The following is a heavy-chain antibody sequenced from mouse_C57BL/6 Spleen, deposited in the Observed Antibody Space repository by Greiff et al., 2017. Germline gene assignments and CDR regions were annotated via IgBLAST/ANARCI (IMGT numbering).Heavy chain of an antibody. CDR1: GYTFTTYP. Sequence: QVQLKQSGAELVKPGASVKMSCKASGYTFTTYPIEWMKQNHGKSLEWIGNFHPYNDDTKYNEKFKGKATLTVEKSSSTVYLELSRLTSDDSAVYYCARSIYYDYDGWYFDVWGTGTTVTVSS. V-gene: IGHV1-47*01. J-gene: IGHJ1*03. CDR2: FHPYNDDT. D-gene: IGHD2-4*01. CDR3: ARSIYYDYDGWYFDV.